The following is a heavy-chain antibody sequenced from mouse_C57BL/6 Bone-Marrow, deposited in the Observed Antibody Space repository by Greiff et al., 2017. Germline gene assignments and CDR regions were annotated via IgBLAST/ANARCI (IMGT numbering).Heavy chain of an antibody. V-gene: IGHV1-64*01. CDR3: ARSGYDYYDFDY. Sequence: QVQLQQSGAELVKPGASVKLSCKASGYTFTSYWMHWVKQRPGQGLEWIGMIHPTSGSTNYNEKFKSKATLTVDKSSSTAYMQLSSLTSEDSAVYYCARSGYDYYDFDYWGQGTTLTVSS. J-gene: IGHJ2*01. D-gene: IGHD1-1*01. CDR1: GYTFTSYW. CDR2: IHPTSGST.